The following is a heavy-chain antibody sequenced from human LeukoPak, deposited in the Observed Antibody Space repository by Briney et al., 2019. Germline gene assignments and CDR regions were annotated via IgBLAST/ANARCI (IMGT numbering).Heavy chain of an antibody. J-gene: IGHJ5*02. Sequence: GGSLRLSCAASGFTFSSYAMHWVRQAPGKGVEWVAGIQYDGSKTYYGDSVKGRFSISRDNSRNTLYLQMSSLRAEDTAVYSCARDVDTSNHMSIFDPWGQGTLVTVSS. CDR3: ARDVDTSNHMSIFDP. CDR1: GFTFSSYA. CDR2: IQYDGSKT. D-gene: IGHD2-21*01. V-gene: IGHV3-33*08.